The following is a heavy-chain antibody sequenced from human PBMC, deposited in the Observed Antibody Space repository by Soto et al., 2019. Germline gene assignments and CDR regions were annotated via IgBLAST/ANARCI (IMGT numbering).Heavy chain of an antibody. D-gene: IGHD6-13*01. Sequence: QAQLVESGGGLVKPGGSLRLSCAASGLPFSDYYMSWIRQASGKGLEWVSYISSTGSTIYYADSVRGRLTISRDNAKKSRYRQMNSLRAEDTAVYYCARDVGDSSSWYLGAGYFDFWGQGTLVTVS. CDR1: GLPFSDYY. J-gene: IGHJ4*01. V-gene: IGHV3-11*01. CDR3: ARDVGDSSSWYLGAGYFDF. CDR2: ISSTGSTI.